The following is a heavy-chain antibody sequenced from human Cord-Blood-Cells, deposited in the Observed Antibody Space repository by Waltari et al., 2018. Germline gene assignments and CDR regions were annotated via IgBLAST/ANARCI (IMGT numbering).Heavy chain of an antibody. CDR3: ARDPTSGYSSSWYYFDY. CDR1: GFTFSSYA. V-gene: IGHV3-30-3*01. CDR2: IAYDGSNK. D-gene: IGHD6-13*01. J-gene: IGHJ4*02. Sequence: QVQLVEAGRGGVQHGRSRWLSCAASGFTFSSYAMHWFRLAPGKGLEWVAVIAYDGSNKYYADSVKGRFTISRDNSKNTLYLQVNSLRAEDTAVYYCARDPTSGYSSSWYYFDYWGQGTLVTVSS.